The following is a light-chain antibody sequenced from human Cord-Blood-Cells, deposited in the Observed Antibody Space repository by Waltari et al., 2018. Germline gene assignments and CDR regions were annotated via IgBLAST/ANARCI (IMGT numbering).Light chain of an antibody. V-gene: IGKV1-39*01. Sequence: DLQSPHSPSSRLASVGARFHILRRASQSISSYLNWYPQKPGKAPKLLIYAASSLQSGVPSRFSGSGSGTDFTLTISSLQPEDFATYYCQQSYSTPYSFGQGTKLEIK. CDR3: QQSYSTPYS. CDR1: QSISSY. CDR2: AAS. J-gene: IGKJ2*03.